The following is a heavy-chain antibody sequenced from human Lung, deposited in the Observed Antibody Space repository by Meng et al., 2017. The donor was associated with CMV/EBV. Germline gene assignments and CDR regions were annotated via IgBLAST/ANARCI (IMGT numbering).Heavy chain of an antibody. V-gene: IGHV4-31*03. CDR2: IYYSGST. J-gene: IGHJ5*02. D-gene: IGHD4-17*01. CDR1: GGSISSGGFY. CDR3: ARTNYGDYNWFDP. Sequence: QVHRQKSGPGLVKPSPTLSLPCTVSGGSISSGGFYWSWIRQHPGKGLEWIGYIYYSGSTYYNPSLRSRVAISIDTSKNQFSLKLTSVTAADTAVYFCARTNYGDYNWFDPWGQGTLVTVSS.